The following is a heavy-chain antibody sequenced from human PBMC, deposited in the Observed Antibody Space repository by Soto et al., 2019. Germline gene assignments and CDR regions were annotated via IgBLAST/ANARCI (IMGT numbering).Heavy chain of an antibody. J-gene: IGHJ4*02. V-gene: IGHV4-34*01. Sequence: QVQLQQWGAGLLKPSETLSLTCAVYGGSFSGYYWSWIRQPPGKGLAWIGEINHSGGTNYNPSLKSRITISVDTSKSQFSLKLTSVTAADTAVYYCARTYSSSWSPLEYWGQGTLVTVSS. CDR1: GGSFSGYY. CDR2: INHSGGT. D-gene: IGHD6-13*01. CDR3: ARTYSSSWSPLEY.